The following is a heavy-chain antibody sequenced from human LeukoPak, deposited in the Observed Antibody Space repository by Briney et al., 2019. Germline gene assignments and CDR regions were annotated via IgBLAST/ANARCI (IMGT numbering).Heavy chain of an antibody. CDR2: IKQDGSEK. CDR1: GFTFSSYW. V-gene: IGHV3-7*01. Sequence: GGSLRLSCAASGFTFSSYWMHWVRQAPGKGLEWVANIKQDGSEKYYVDSVKGRFTISRDNAKNSLYLQMNSLRAEDTAVYYCARVASLVYDILTGYYRYYYMDVWGKGTTVTVSS. CDR3: ARVASLVYDILTGYYRYYYMDV. J-gene: IGHJ6*03. D-gene: IGHD3-9*01.